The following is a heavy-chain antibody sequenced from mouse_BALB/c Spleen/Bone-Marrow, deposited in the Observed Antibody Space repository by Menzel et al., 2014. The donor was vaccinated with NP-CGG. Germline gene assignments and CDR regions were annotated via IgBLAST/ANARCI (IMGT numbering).Heavy chain of an antibody. CDR3: ARDGSSYEGNYFVY. CDR2: INSNGGST. J-gene: IGHJ2*01. V-gene: IGHV5-6-3*01. Sequence: VKLVESGGGLVQPGGSLKLSCAASGFTFSSYGMSWVRQTPDKRLELVATINSNGGSTYYPDSVKGRFTISRDNAKNTLYLQMSSLKSEDTAMYYCARDGSSYEGNYFVYLNESATLTVSS. CDR1: GFTFSSYG. D-gene: IGHD1-1*01.